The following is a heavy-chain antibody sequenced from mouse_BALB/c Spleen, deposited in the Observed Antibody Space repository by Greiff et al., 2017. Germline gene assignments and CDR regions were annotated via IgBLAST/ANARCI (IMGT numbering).Heavy chain of an antibody. Sequence: QVQLQQPGAELVKPGASVKLSCKASGYTFTSYWMHWVKQRPGQGLEWIGEIDPSDSYTNYNQKFKGKATLTVDKSSSTAYMQLSSLTSEDSAVYYCAREESSGYLDYWGQGTTLTVSS. V-gene: IGHV1-69*02. CDR2: IDPSDSYT. CDR1: GYTFTSYW. CDR3: AREESSGYLDY. D-gene: IGHD3-1*01. J-gene: IGHJ2*01.